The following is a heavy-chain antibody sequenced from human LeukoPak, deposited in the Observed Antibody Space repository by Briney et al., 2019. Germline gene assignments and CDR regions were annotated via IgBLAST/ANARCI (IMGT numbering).Heavy chain of an antibody. CDR2: INHSGST. CDR1: GVSFSGYY. CDR3: ARGAIVVVPAAQFDY. D-gene: IGHD2-2*01. J-gene: IGHJ4*02. Sequence: SETLSLTCAVYGVSFSGYYWSWIRQPPGKGLEWIGEINHSGSTNYNPSLKSRVTISVDTSKNQFSLKLSSVTAADTAVYYCARGAIVVVPAAQFDYWGQGTLVTVSS. V-gene: IGHV4-34*01.